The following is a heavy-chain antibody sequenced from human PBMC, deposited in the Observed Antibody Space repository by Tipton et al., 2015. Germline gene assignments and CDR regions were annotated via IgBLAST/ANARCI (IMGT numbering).Heavy chain of an antibody. Sequence: SLRLSCAVSGFTVSSNYMSWVRQAPGKGLEWVSLIYSGGSTYYADSVKGRFTISRDNSKNTLYLQMNSLRAEDTAVYYCAKDRTGYNYGEGPFDYWGQGTLVTVSS. J-gene: IGHJ4*02. CDR3: AKDRTGYNYGEGPFDY. D-gene: IGHD5-18*01. CDR2: IYSGGST. CDR1: GFTVSSNY. V-gene: IGHV3-53*05.